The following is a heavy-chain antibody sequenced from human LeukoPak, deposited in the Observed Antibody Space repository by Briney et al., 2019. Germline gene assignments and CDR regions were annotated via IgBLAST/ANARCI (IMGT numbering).Heavy chain of an antibody. Sequence: PSETLSLTCAVYGGSFSGYYWSWIRQPPGKGLEWIGEINHSGSTNYNPSLKSRVTISVDTSKNQFSLKLSSVTAADTAVYYCARGPGGSYFRYFDLWGRGTLVTVSS. CDR2: INHSGST. CDR3: ARGPGGSYFRYFDL. J-gene: IGHJ2*01. D-gene: IGHD1-26*01. CDR1: GGSFSGYY. V-gene: IGHV4-34*01.